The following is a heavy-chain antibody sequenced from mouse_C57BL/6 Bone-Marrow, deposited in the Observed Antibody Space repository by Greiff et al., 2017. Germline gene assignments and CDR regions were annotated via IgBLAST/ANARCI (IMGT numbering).Heavy chain of an antibody. CDR2: IRLKSDNYAT. Sequence: EVQGVESGGGLVQPGGSMKLSCVASGFTFSNYWMNWVRQSPEKGLEWVAQIRLKSDNYATHYAESVKGRFTISRDDSKSSVYLQMNNLSAEDTGIYYCTSDYGYAMDYWGQGTSVTVSS. D-gene: IGHD2-4*01. CDR1: GFTFSNYW. J-gene: IGHJ4*01. CDR3: TSDYGYAMDY. V-gene: IGHV6-3*01.